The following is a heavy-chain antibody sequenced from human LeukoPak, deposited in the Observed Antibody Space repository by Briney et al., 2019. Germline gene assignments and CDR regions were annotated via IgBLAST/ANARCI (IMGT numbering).Heavy chain of an antibody. V-gene: IGHV4-31*03. CDR2: IYYSGST. J-gene: IGHJ4*02. CDR1: GGSISSGGYY. D-gene: IGHD5-18*01. Sequence: SETLSLTCTVSGGSISSGGYYWSWIRQHPGKGLEWIGYIYYSGSTYYNPSLKSRVTISVDTSKNQFSLKLSSVTAADTAVYYCARTDTALSDYWGQGTLVTVSS. CDR3: ARTDTALSDY.